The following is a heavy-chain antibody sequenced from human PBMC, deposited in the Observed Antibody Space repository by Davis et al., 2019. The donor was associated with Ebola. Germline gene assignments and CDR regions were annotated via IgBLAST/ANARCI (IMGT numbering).Heavy chain of an antibody. CDR3: ARGYSSGWTFSFDI. CDR2: IYSGGST. D-gene: IGHD6-19*01. V-gene: IGHV3-66*01. CDR1: GFTVSSNY. Sequence: GEFLKISCAASGFTVSSNYMSWVRQAPGKGLEWVSVIYSGGSTYYADSVKGRFTISRDNSKNTLYLQMNSLRAEDTAVYYCARGYSSGWTFSFDIWGQGTMVTVSS. J-gene: IGHJ3*02.